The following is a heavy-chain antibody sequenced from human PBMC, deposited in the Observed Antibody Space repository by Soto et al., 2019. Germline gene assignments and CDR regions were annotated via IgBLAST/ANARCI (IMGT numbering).Heavy chain of an antibody. V-gene: IGHV1-2*04. J-gene: IGHJ4*02. CDR1: GYTFTGYY. CDR3: ARDEYSSSALIDY. CDR2: INPNSGGT. Sequence: GASVKVSCKASGYTFTGYYMHWVRQAPGQGLEWMGWINPNSGGTDYAQKFQGWVTMTRDTSISTAYMELRRLRSDDTAVYYCARDEYSSSALIDYWGQGTLVTVSS. D-gene: IGHD6-6*01.